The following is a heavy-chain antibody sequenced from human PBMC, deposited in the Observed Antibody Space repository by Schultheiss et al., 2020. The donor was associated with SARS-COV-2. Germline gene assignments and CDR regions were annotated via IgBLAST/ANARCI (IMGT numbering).Heavy chain of an antibody. Sequence: GGSLRLSCAASGFTFSSYAMHWVRQAPGKGLEWVAVISYDGSNKYYADSVKGRFTISRDNSKNTLYLQMNSLRAEDTAVYYCASPSQPLSSSFDYWGQGTLVTVSS. J-gene: IGHJ4*02. CDR2: ISYDGSNK. D-gene: IGHD6-6*01. V-gene: IGHV3-30*07. CDR3: ASPSQPLSSSFDY. CDR1: GFTFSSYA.